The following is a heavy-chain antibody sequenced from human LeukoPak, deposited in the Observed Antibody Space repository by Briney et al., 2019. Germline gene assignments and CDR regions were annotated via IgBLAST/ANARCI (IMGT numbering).Heavy chain of an antibody. V-gene: IGHV1-24*01. Sequence: ASVKVSCKASGGTFSSYAISWVRQAPGKGLEWMGGFDPEDGETIYAQKFQGRVTMTEDTSTDTAYMELSSLRSEDTAVYYCATGGYYFKYYFDYWGQGTLVTVSS. J-gene: IGHJ4*02. D-gene: IGHD3-22*01. CDR3: ATGGYYFKYYFDY. CDR2: FDPEDGET. CDR1: GGTFSSYA.